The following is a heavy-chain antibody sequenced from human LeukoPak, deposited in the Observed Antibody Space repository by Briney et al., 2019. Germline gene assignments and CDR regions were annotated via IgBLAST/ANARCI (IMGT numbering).Heavy chain of an antibody. CDR3: ARPPDCSGGSCYPTGAFDI. D-gene: IGHD2-15*01. J-gene: IGHJ3*02. Sequence: PSETLSLTCTVSGGSISSSSYYWGWIRQPPGKVLEWIRSIYYSGSTYYNPSLKSRVTISVDTSKNQFSLKLSSVTAADTAVYYCARPPDCSGGSCYPTGAFDIWGQGTMVTVSS. V-gene: IGHV4-39*01. CDR2: IYYSGST. CDR1: GGSISSSSYY.